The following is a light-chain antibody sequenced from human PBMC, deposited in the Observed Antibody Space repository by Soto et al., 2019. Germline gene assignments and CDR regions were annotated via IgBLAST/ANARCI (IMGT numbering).Light chain of an antibody. CDR2: DND. Sequence: QSVLTQPPSVSAAPGQTVTISCSGSSANIGNNYVSWYQQLPGTAPKVLIYDNDQRPSGIPDRFSGSKSGTSATLGITGLQTGDEADYYCLTWDSSLSTGVFGGGTKVTVL. CDR1: SANIGNNY. V-gene: IGLV1-51*01. CDR3: LTWDSSLSTGV. J-gene: IGLJ2*01.